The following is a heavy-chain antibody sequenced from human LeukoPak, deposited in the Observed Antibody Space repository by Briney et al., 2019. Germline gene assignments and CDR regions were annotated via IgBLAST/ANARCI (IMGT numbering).Heavy chain of an antibody. CDR1: GGSISSYY. CDR2: IYYSGST. J-gene: IGHJ6*02. V-gene: IGHV4-59*12. CDR3: ARESVLLWFGEFPGGMDV. D-gene: IGHD3-10*01. Sequence: PSETLSLTCTVSGGSISSYYWYWIRQPPGKGLEWIGYIYYSGSTNYNPSLESRVTISVDTSKNQFSLKLSSVTAADTAVYYCARESVLLWFGEFPGGMDVWGQGTTATVSS.